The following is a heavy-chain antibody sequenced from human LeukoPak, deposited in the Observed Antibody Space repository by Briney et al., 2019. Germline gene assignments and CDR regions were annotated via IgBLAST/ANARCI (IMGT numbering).Heavy chain of an antibody. J-gene: IGHJ4*02. CDR2: IYYSGST. D-gene: IGHD3-22*01. Sequence: SETLSLTCTVSGGSISRSSYYWGWIRQPPGKGLEWIGSIYYSGSTYYNPSLKSRVTISVDTSKNQFSLKLSSVTAADTAVYYCARRNYDSSGYASFDYWGQGTLVTVSS. CDR3: ARRNYDSSGYASFDY. V-gene: IGHV4-39*01. CDR1: GGSISRSSYY.